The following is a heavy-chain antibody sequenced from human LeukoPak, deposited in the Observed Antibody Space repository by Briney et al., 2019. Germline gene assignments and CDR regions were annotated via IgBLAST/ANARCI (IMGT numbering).Heavy chain of an antibody. V-gene: IGHV4-34*01. D-gene: IGHD3-16*01. J-gene: IGHJ5*02. CDR1: GGSFSGYY. CDR3: ARWGGFDP. CDR2: VNHSGTT. Sequence: PSETLSLTCVVYGGSFSGYYWTWIRQPPGKGLEWIGEVNHSGTTKYNPSLKSRGTISADTYTNQFSLKLNSVTAADTAVYYCARWGGFDPWVRGTLVTVSS.